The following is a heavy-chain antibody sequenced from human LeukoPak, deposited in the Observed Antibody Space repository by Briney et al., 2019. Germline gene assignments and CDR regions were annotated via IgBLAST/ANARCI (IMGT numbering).Heavy chain of an antibody. V-gene: IGHV3-30-3*01. J-gene: IGHJ4*02. Sequence: GGSLTLSCAASGFTFSSYAMHWVRQAPGKGLEWVAVISYDGSNKYYADSVKGRFTISRDNSKNTLYLQMNSLRAEDTAVYYCASRPDYFDYWGQGTLVTVSS. CDR1: GFTFSSYA. CDR2: ISYDGSNK. CDR3: ASRPDYFDY.